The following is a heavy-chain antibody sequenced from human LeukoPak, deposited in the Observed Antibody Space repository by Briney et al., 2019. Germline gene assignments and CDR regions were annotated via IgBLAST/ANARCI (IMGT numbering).Heavy chain of an antibody. J-gene: IGHJ3*02. CDR3: ASRYCSSTSCYSTPPDAFDI. Sequence: GGSVRLSCAAPGFTFSSYSMNWVRQAPGKGLEWVSSISSSRSYIYYADSVKGRFTISRDNAKNSLYLQMNSLRAEDTAVYYCASRYCSSTSCYSTPPDAFDIWGQGTMVTVSS. CDR2: ISSSRSYI. CDR1: GFTFSSYS. D-gene: IGHD2-2*01. V-gene: IGHV3-21*01.